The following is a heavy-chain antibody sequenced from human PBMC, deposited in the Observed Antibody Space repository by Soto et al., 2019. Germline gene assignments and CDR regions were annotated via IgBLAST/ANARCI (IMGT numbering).Heavy chain of an antibody. J-gene: IGHJ4*02. D-gene: IGHD2-15*01. CDR1: GFTFSSYW. Sequence: VQLVESGGGLVQPGGSQRLSCAASGFTFSSYWMHWVRHAPGKGLVWVSRINSDGSSTSYADSVKGRFTIPRDNAENTLYLQMNSLRAEDTAVYYCARDQGYCSGGSCYVAGYWGQGTLVTVSS. CDR3: ARDQGYCSGGSCYVAGY. V-gene: IGHV3-74*01. CDR2: INSDGSST.